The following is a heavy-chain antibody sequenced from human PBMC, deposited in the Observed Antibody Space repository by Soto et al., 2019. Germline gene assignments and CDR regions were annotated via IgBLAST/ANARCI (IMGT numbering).Heavy chain of an antibody. CDR3: ARDLVDTPMAISGRYFDY. D-gene: IGHD5-18*01. V-gene: IGHV1-18*04. CDR1: GYTLTNYA. Sequence: ASVTVSCKASGYTLTNYAFSWVRQAPGQGLEWMGWISPYNGNTNTAQNFQGRVTMTTDTSTSTDYMELRSLRSGDTAVYYCARDLVDTPMAISGRYFDYWGQGTLVTVSS. CDR2: ISPYNGNT. J-gene: IGHJ4*02.